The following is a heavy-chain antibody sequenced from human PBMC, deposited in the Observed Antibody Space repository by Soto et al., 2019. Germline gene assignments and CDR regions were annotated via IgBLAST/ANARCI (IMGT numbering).Heavy chain of an antibody. CDR2: IYPGDSET. J-gene: IGHJ4*02. D-gene: IGHD5-18*01. V-gene: IGHV5-51*01. CDR1: GYSFANYW. Sequence: GESLKISCKASGYSFANYWIGWVCQKPGKGLEWMGVIYPGDSETTYSPSFEGQVIISVDRSRGAAFLEWSSLKASDTAMYYCARPGAPTDTVVYDFWGQGTQVTVSS. CDR3: ARPGAPTDTVVYDF.